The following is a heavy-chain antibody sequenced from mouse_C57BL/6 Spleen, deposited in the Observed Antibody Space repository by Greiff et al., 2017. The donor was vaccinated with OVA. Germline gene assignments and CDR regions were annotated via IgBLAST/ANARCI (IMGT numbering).Heavy chain of an antibody. CDR1: GFTFSDYG. D-gene: IGHD5-1*01. Sequence: EVQLKESGGGLVKPGGSLKLSCAASGFTFSDYGMHWVRQAPEKGLEWVAYISSGSSTIYYADTVKGRFTISRDNAKNPLFLHMTSLRSEDTAMYYCARESTRYFDVWGTGTTVTVSS. V-gene: IGHV5-17*01. CDR2: ISSGSSTI. CDR3: ARESTRYFDV. J-gene: IGHJ1*03.